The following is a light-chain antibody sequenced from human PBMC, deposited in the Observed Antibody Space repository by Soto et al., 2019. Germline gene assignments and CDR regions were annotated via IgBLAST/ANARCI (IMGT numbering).Light chain of an antibody. V-gene: IGKV4-1*01. CDR2: WAS. Sequence: DIVMTQSPDSLAVSLGEGATINCNSGRIVLYSSNNKNYLAWYQQKPGQPPKLLIYWASIRESGVPDRFSGSESGTSFTLTISSLQAEDVAIYYCQQYYSTPQTFGQGTKVDIK. J-gene: IGKJ1*01. CDR3: QQYYSTPQT. CDR1: RIVLYSSNNKNY.